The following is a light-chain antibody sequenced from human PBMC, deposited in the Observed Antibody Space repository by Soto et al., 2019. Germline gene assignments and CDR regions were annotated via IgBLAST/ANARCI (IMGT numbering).Light chain of an antibody. V-gene: IGKV3-11*01. CDR1: QSFGTS. CDR3: QQGGS. J-gene: IGKJ4*01. CDR2: DTF. Sequence: EIVLTQFPATLSLSPGEEATLSCRASQSFGTSLAWYQQRPAQAPRLLIYDTFKVAAGVPARFSGSGSGADFTRTISGLEPEDFAVYYCQQGGSFGGGTKVEIK.